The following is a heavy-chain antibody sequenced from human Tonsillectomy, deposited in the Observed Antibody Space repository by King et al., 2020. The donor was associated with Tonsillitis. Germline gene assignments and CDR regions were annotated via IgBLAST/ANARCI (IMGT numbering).Heavy chain of an antibody. Sequence: VQLQESGPGLVKPSQTLSLTCTVSGCSISSGGYLWSWIRQHPGKGLEGIGYIFYSGSTYYNPSLKSRVTISVETSKNQFSLKLSSVTAADTAVYYCAGGDSGYEAYWGQGTLVTVSS. CDR2: IFYSGST. CDR3: AGGDSGYEAY. D-gene: IGHD5-12*01. J-gene: IGHJ4*02. CDR1: GCSISSGGYL. V-gene: IGHV4-31*03.